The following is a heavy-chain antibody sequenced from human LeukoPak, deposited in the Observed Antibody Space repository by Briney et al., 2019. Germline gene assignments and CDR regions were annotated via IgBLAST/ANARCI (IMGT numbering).Heavy chain of an antibody. V-gene: IGHV4-61*02. Sequence: SETLSLTCTVSGESITSGQYYWSWIRQSAVKGMEWIGRFYISGFTNYNPSLKSRVTISLDRSRNQFFLNLTSVTAADTAVYYCARDDYGDSFQLWGQGTLVTVSS. CDR3: ARDDYGDSFQL. CDR1: GESITSGQYY. CDR2: FYISGFT. D-gene: IGHD4-17*01. J-gene: IGHJ1*01.